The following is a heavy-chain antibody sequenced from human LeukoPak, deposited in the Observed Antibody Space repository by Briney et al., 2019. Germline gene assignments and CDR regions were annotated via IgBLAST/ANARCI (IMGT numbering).Heavy chain of an antibody. CDR2: IKGDGSST. Sequence: GGSLRLSCAASGFTFSTYWMHWVRHAPGKGVVWVARIKGDGSSTIYADSVKGRFTISRDNSKNTLYLQTSSLRAEDTAVYYCARASTTVPNLLDHWGRGTLVTVSS. V-gene: IGHV3-74*01. CDR3: ARASTTVPNLLDH. CDR1: GFTFSTYW. J-gene: IGHJ4*02. D-gene: IGHD4-17*01.